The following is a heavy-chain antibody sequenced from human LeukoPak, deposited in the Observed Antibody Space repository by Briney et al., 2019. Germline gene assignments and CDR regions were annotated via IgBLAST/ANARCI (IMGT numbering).Heavy chain of an antibody. D-gene: IGHD5-12*01. CDR2: ISTYNGNT. CDR1: GYTFTTYG. J-gene: IGHJ4*02. Sequence: ASVKVSCKASGYTFTTYGITWVRQAPGQGLEWLGWISTYNGNTNYAQKFQGRVTLTTDTSASIAYLELRSLRSDDTSLYYCARDHLDIVPTIYSYWGQGTLVTVSS. V-gene: IGHV1-18*01. CDR3: ARDHLDIVPTIYSY.